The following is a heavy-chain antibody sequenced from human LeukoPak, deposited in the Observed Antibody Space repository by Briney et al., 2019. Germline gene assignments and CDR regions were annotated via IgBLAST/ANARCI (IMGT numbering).Heavy chain of an antibody. V-gene: IGHV3-21*01. D-gene: IGHD3-22*01. CDR1: GFTFSSYS. Sequence: GGSLRLSCAASGFTFSSYSMNWVRQAPGKGLEWVSSISSSSRYIYYADSVKGRFTISRENAKNSLYLQMNSLRAEDTAVYYCAREVSSRYYYDSSGYYDYWGQGTLVTVSS. J-gene: IGHJ4*02. CDR2: ISSSSRYI. CDR3: AREVSSRYYYDSSGYYDY.